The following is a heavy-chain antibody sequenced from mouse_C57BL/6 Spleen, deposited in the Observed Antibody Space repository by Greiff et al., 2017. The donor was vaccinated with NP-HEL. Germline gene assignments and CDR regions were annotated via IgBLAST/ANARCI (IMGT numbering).Heavy chain of an antibody. J-gene: IGHJ4*01. D-gene: IGHD2-4*01. Sequence: VQLQQSGAELVKPGASVKLSCKASGYTFTSYWMHWVKQRPGQGLEWIGMIHPNSGSTNYNEKFKSKATLTVDKSSSTAYMQLSSLTSEDSAVYYCARSYDYDRGGYYYAMDYWGQGTSVTVSS. CDR3: ARSYDYDRGGYYYAMDY. CDR2: IHPNSGST. V-gene: IGHV1-64*01. CDR1: GYTFTSYW.